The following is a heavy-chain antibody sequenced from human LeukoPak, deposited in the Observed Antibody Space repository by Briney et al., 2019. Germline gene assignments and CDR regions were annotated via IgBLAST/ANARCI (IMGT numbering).Heavy chain of an antibody. CDR2: IHYSGST. V-gene: IGHV4-61*01. J-gene: IGHJ4*02. Sequence: SETLSLTCTVSGGSVSSGSYYWSWIRQPPGKGLEWIGYIHYSGSTNYNPSLKSRVTISVDTSRDQFSLKLSSVTAADTAVYYCARHAYCGGDCYLLDYWGQGTLVTVSS. CDR3: ARHAYCGGDCYLLDY. CDR1: GGSVSSGSYY. D-gene: IGHD2-21*02.